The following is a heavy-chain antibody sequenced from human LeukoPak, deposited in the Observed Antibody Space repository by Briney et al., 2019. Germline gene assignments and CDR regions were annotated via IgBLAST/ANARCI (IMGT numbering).Heavy chain of an antibody. CDR2: ISASGGST. CDR3: AKVYSNYARYFDY. Sequence: GGSLRLSCAASGLTFSNYAMSRVRQAPGKGLEWVSGISASGGSTYYADSVKGRFTISRDNSKNTLYLQMNSLRAEDTAVYYCAKVYSNYARYFDYWGQGTLVTVSS. J-gene: IGHJ4*02. D-gene: IGHD4-11*01. V-gene: IGHV3-23*01. CDR1: GLTFSNYA.